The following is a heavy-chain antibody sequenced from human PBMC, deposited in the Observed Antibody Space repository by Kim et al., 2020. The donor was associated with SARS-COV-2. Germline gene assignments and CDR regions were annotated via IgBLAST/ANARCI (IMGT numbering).Heavy chain of an antibody. V-gene: IGHV4-61*02. CDR3: ARGIAAAGIRSQYYYYYYGMDV. Sequence: SETLSLTCTVSGGSISSGSYYWSWIRQPAGKGLEWIGRIYTSGSTNYNPSLKSRVTISVDTSKNQFSLKLSSVTAADTAVYYCARGIAAAGIRSQYYYYYYGMDVWGQGTTVTVSS. J-gene: IGHJ6*02. D-gene: IGHD6-13*01. CDR1: GGSISSGSYY. CDR2: IYTSGST.